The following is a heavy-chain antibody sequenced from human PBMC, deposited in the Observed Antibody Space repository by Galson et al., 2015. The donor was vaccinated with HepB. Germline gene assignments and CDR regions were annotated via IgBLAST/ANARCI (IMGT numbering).Heavy chain of an antibody. CDR1: GYTFTSYY. CDR3: ARDGGDSVPAAIFDY. D-gene: IGHD2-2*01. V-gene: IGHV1-46*01. CDR2: INPSGGST. J-gene: IGHJ4*02. Sequence: SVKVSCKASGYTFTSYYMHWVRQAPGQGLEWMGIINPSGGSTSYAQKFQSRVTMTRDTSTSTVYMELSSLRSEDTAVYYCARDGGDSVPAAIFDYWGQGTLVTVSS.